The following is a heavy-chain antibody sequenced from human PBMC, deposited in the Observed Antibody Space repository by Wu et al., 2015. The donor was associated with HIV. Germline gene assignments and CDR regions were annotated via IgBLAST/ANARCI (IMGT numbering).Heavy chain of an antibody. D-gene: IGHD3-10*01. CDR1: GYTFTSYG. V-gene: IGHV1-18*01. CDR2: ISAYNGNT. Sequence: QVQLVQSGAEVKKPGASVKVSCKASGYTFTSYGISWVRQAPGQGLEWMGWISAYNGNTNYAQKLQGRVTMTTDTSTSTAYMELRSLRSDDTAVYYCARVLPSVTSWVRGIINNNYYYYGMDVVGTKGPRSTVSS. CDR3: ARVLPSVTSWVRGIINNNYYYYGMDV. J-gene: IGHJ6*02.